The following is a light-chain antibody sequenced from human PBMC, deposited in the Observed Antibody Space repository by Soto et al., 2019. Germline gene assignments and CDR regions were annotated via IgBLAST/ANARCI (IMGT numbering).Light chain of an antibody. Sequence: QSVLTQPPSVSAAPGQKVTISCSGSSSNIGNNYVSWYQQLPGTAPKLLIYDNNKRPSGIPDRFSGSKSGTSATLGITGLQTGDEADYYCGTCDSSLSVVVFGGGTNLTVL. CDR3: GTCDSSLSVVV. J-gene: IGLJ2*01. CDR2: DNN. CDR1: SSNIGNNY. V-gene: IGLV1-51*01.